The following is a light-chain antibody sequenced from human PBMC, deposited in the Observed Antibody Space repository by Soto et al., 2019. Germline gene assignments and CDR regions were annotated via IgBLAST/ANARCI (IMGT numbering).Light chain of an antibody. V-gene: IGKV3-11*01. CDR2: DAS. CDR3: QQRSNWPST. Sequence: EIVLTQSPATLSLSPGNRATLSCRASESVSRYLAWYQQKPGQAPRLLIYDASNRATAIPARFSGSGSGTDFPLPITSLEPEDFAVYYCQQRSNWPSTFGGGTKVEIK. CDR1: ESVSRY. J-gene: IGKJ4*01.